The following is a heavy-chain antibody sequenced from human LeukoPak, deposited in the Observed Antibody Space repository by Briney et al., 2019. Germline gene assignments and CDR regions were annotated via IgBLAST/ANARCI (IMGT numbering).Heavy chain of an antibody. CDR3: ARRGSWGYYYYYMDV. CDR2: ISTSGST. CDR1: GGYISSYY. D-gene: IGHD6-13*01. V-gene: IGHV4-4*07. J-gene: IGHJ6*03. Sequence: PSETLSLTCSVSGGYISSYYWSWIRQPAGKGLESIGHISTSGSTNYNPSLKSRVTISVDTSKNQFSLKLSSVTAADTAVYYCARRGSWGYYYYYMDVWGKGTTVTISS.